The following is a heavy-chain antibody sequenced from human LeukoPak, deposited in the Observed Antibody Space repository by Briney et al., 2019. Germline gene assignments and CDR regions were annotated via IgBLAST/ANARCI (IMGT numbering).Heavy chain of an antibody. J-gene: IGHJ4*02. CDR1: GGSFSGYY. CDR2: INHSGST. Sequence: SETLSLTCAVYGGSFSGYYWSWIRQPPGKGLEWIGEINHSGSTNYNPSLKSRVTISVDTSMNQFSLKLSSVTAADTAVYYCAREKGSSWYVDYWGQGTLVTVSS. V-gene: IGHV4-34*01. D-gene: IGHD6-13*01. CDR3: AREKGSSWYVDY.